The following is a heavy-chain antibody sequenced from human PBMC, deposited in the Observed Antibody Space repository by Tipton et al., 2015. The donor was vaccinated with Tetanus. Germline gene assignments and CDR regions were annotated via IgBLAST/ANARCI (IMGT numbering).Heavy chain of an antibody. CDR2: LNPKSGSA. CDR3: ASGSSIRHGLDV. D-gene: IGHD2-2*01. V-gene: IGHV1-8*02. J-gene: IGHJ6*02. CDR1: GYTFTSYG. Sequence: QLVQSGAKVKKPGASVKVSCKASGYTFTSYGLNWVRKAAGRGFEWMGWLNPKSGSAAYAPRFQGRVTVTTNTSITTAFMEVASLTYEDTAVYYCASGSSIRHGLDVWGHGTSVTVSS.